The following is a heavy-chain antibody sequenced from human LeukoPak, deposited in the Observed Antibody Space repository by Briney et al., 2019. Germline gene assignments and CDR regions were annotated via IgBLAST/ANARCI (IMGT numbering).Heavy chain of an antibody. CDR3: ARDDGGHRSGWFDP. D-gene: IGHD4-23*01. CDR1: GGTFSSYA. J-gene: IGHJ5*02. V-gene: IGHV1-69*05. CDR2: IIPIFGTA. Sequence: ASVKVSCKASGGTFSSYAISWVRQAPGQGLEWMGGIIPIFGTANYAQKFQGRVTTTTDESTSTAYMELSSLRSEDTAVYYCARDDGGHRSGWFDPWGQGTLVTVSS.